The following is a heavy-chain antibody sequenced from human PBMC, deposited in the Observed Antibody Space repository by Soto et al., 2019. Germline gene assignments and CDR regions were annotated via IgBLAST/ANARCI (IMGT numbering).Heavy chain of an antibody. Sequence: EVQLVESGGGSVQPGGSLRLSCAASGFKFNNYLMSWVRQAPGKGLEWVADISEDGSEKYYVDSVRGRFTISRDSAKNSMYLQMHIVRGDDTAVYYCALTTVVPWAFDFWGQGTLVSVSS. CDR2: ISEDGSEK. V-gene: IGHV3-7*03. CDR3: ALTTVVPWAFDF. D-gene: IGHD4-17*01. CDR1: GFKFNNYL. J-gene: IGHJ4*02.